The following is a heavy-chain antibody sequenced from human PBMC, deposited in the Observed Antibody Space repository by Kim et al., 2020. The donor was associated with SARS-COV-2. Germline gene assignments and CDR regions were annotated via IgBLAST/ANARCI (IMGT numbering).Heavy chain of an antibody. Sequence: YADSVKGHFTISRDTAKDSRYLQMNSLRAEDTAVYYWARWEGTGWGFDYWGQGTLVTVSS. CDR3: ARWEGTGWGFDY. D-gene: IGHD6-19*01. J-gene: IGHJ4*02. V-gene: IGHV3-11*04.